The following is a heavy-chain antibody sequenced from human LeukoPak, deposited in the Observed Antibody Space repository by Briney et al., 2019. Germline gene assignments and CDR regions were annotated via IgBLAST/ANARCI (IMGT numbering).Heavy chain of an antibody. CDR2: ISGSGAEA. D-gene: IGHD3-10*01. Sequence: GGSLRLSCAAPKFTFSTSALSWVRQAPGRGLEWVSGISGSGAEAYYSDSVKGRFTISRDNSQSILYLQMNSLRVEDTALYYCAKDPMWFGEGDYKYYMDVWGKGTTVTVSS. V-gene: IGHV3-23*01. CDR3: AKDPMWFGEGDYKYYMDV. J-gene: IGHJ6*03. CDR1: KFTFSTSA.